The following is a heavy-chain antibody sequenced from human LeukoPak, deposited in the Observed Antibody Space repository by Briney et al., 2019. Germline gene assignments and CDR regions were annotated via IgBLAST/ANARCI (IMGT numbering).Heavy chain of an antibody. D-gene: IGHD1-1*01. CDR2: IKSETNGGTI. Sequence: GGSLRLSCAASGFTFSDAWVSWVRQAPGKGLEWIGRIKSETNGGTIDYTAPVNGRFTLSRDDSKHTLDLQMNSLKTEDTGVYYCSAGTGRSDFDYWGQGTLVIVSS. CDR3: SAGTGRSDFDY. CDR1: GFTFSDAW. J-gene: IGHJ4*02. V-gene: IGHV3-15*01.